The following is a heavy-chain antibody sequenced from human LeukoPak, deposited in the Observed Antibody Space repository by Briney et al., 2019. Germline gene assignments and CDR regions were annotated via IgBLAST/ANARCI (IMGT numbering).Heavy chain of an antibody. V-gene: IGHV3-23*01. CDR3: AKVMPNIAAAGTTEFYYYYMDV. J-gene: IGHJ6*03. CDR1: GFTFSNYA. CDR2: INGNGGST. D-gene: IGHD6-13*01. Sequence: GGSLRLSCAASGFTFSNYAMGWVPQAPGKGLEWVSGINGNGGSTYNADSVKGRFTISRDNSKNTLYLQMNSLRAEDTAVYYCAKVMPNIAAAGTTEFYYYYMDVWGKGTTVTISS.